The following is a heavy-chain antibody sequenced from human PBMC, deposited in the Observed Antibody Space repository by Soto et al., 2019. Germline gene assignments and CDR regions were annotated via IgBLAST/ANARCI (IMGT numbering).Heavy chain of an antibody. V-gene: IGHV3-7*04. Sequence: EVQLVESGGGLVQPGGSLRLSCAASGFNFRSYWMSWVRQAPGIGLEWVANIRQDGSEKYYVDSVKGRFTISRDNAKNSLYLQKNSLTAEDTAVYYCARDDYGTYYHYGMDVWGQGTMVTVSS. D-gene: IGHD4-17*01. J-gene: IGHJ6*02. CDR1: GFNFRSYW. CDR3: ARDDYGTYYHYGMDV. CDR2: IRQDGSEK.